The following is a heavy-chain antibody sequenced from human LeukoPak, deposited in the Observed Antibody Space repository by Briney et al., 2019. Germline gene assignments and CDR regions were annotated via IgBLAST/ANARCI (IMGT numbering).Heavy chain of an antibody. CDR1: GFSVSDYY. J-gene: IGHJ5*02. CDR2: ITRKDAI. D-gene: IGHD3-10*01. Sequence: GSLRLSCTASGFSVSDYYMNWIRQSPGKVLEWVSHITRKDAIEYADSVRGRFTISRDNANNLLYLQMDSLRPEDTAVYYCARGTYYSGSGPGNWFDPWGHGTLVTVSS. V-gene: IGHV3-11*01. CDR3: ARGTYYSGSGPGNWFDP.